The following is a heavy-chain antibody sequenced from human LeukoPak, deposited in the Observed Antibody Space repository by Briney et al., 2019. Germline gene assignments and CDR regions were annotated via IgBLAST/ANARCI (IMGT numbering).Heavy chain of an antibody. V-gene: IGHV3-23*01. CDR3: AKDDKGDFYFDY. D-gene: IGHD3-16*01. CDR2: VRGSGGST. Sequence: GGSLRLSCAASGFTFSSYAMSWVRQAPGKGLEWVSSVRGSGGSTYYSDSVRGRFTISRDISKNTVYLQMNSLRAEDTAMYYCAKDDKGDFYFDYWGQGTLVTVSS. CDR1: GFTFSSYA. J-gene: IGHJ4*02.